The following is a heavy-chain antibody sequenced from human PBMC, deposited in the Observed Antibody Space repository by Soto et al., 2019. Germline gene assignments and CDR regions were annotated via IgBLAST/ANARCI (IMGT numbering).Heavy chain of an antibody. CDR2: ISGGGAAP. CDR3: AKLYWNPRYFDS. D-gene: IGHD1-1*01. CDR1: GFTFRNYA. Sequence: LRLSCEASGFTFRNYAMSWVRQAPGKGLEWVSAISGGGAAPYYVDSVKGRFTISRDNIKITLYLQMNHLKAEDTAVYYCAKLYWNPRYFDSWGQGARVTVSS. J-gene: IGHJ4*02. V-gene: IGHV3-23*01.